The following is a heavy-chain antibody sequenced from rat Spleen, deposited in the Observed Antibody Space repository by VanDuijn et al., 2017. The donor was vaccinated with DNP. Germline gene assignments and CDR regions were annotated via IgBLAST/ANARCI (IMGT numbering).Heavy chain of an antibody. CDR3: TSLPY. J-gene: IGHJ2*01. V-gene: IGHV3-1*01. D-gene: IGHD2-6*01. CDR1: GYSITRSY. Sequence: EVQLQESGPGLVKPSQSLSLTCSVTGYSITRSYRWNWIRKFPGNKMEWMGYISYSGSTRYNPSLKSRISITRDTSKNQFFLQLNSVTTEDTATYYCTSLPYWGQGVMVTVSS. CDR2: ISYSGST.